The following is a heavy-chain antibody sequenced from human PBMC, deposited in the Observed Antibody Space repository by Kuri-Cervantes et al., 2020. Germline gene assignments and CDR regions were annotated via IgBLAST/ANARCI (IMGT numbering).Heavy chain of an antibody. Sequence: ASVKVSCKASGYTFTGHYMHWVRQAPGQGLEWMGWINPNSGGTNYARKFRGRVTMTRDTSITTAYMELSGLRSDDTAVYFCATDSNSVGKIYSYYMDVWGKGTTVTVSS. CDR2: INPNSGGT. J-gene: IGHJ6*03. CDR1: GYTFTGHY. D-gene: IGHD1-7*01. CDR3: ATDSNSVGKIYSYYMDV. V-gene: IGHV1-2*02.